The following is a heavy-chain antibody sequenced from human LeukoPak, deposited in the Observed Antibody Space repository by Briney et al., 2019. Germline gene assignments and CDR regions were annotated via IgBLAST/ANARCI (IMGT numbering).Heavy chain of an antibody. Sequence: PGGSLRLSCAASGFTFTSYSMSWVRQAPGKGLEWVSGTSDRGDYTYYADSVKGRFTISRDNSKNTLYLQMNSLRVEDTAVYYCARSTGGGSSSYWGQGTLVTVSS. CDR2: TSDRGDYT. V-gene: IGHV3-23*01. D-gene: IGHD6-13*01. CDR1: GFTFTSYS. CDR3: ARSTGGGSSSY. J-gene: IGHJ4*02.